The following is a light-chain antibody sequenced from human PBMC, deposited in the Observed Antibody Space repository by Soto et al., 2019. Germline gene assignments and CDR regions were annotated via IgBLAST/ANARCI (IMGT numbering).Light chain of an antibody. Sequence: QSALTQPRSVSGSPGQSVTISCTGTSSDVGGYNFVSWFQQHPGKAPKLIIYEVSRRPSGVPDRFSGSKSGNTASLTVSGLQAEDEADYYCSSNAGSNNLVFGGGTKPTVL. CDR1: SSDVGGYNF. CDR3: SSNAGSNNLV. V-gene: IGLV2-8*01. J-gene: IGLJ2*01. CDR2: EVS.